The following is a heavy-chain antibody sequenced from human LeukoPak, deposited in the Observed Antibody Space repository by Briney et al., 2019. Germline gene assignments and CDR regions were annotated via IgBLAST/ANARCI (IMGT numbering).Heavy chain of an antibody. CDR2: IKQDGSEK. CDR3: ARVRVEVIVVVPYYFDY. V-gene: IGHV3-7*01. D-gene: IGHD3-22*01. Sequence: PGGSLRLSCAASGFTFSSYWMSWVRQAPGKGLEWVANIKQDGSEKYYVDSVKGRFTISRDNAKNSLYLQMNSLRAEDTAVYYCARVRVEVIVVVPYYFDYWGQGTLVTVSS. J-gene: IGHJ4*02. CDR1: GFTFSSYW.